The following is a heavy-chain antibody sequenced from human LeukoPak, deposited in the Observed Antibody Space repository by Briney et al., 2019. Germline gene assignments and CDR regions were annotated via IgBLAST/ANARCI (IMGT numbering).Heavy chain of an antibody. J-gene: IGHJ4*02. V-gene: IGHV3-15*01. CDR3: WMATIFTVDY. D-gene: IGHD5-12*01. CDR1: GLTFSDAW. Sequence: GGSLRLSCVLSGLTFSDAWMSWVRQAPGKGLEWVGRLRNDRITDYAAPVQGRFSISRDNSKNTFYLQMNSLRTEDIGMYCTWMATIFTVDYWGQGTLVTVSS. CDR2: LRNDRIT.